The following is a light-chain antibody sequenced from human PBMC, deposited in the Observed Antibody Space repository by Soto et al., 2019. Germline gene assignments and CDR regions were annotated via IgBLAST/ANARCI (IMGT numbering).Light chain of an antibody. Sequence: DIQMTQSPSSLSASVGDRVTITCRASQTIAGYLSWYQQKPRKAPKLLIYAASSLQSVVPSRFRSSGSGTDFTRTINILQPEDFATYCCQPSYSTPYTFGQGTKVEIK. CDR3: QPSYSTPYT. V-gene: IGKV1-39*01. CDR2: AAS. CDR1: QTIAGY. J-gene: IGKJ2*01.